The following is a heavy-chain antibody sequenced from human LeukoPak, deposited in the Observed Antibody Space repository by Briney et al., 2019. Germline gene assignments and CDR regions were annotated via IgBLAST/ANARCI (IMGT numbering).Heavy chain of an antibody. CDR1: GFTFSSYS. D-gene: IGHD2-2*01. CDR2: ISDSSFYI. J-gene: IGHJ4*02. CDR3: ANHFACGSTSCPPFDY. Sequence: GGSLRLSCAASGFTFSSYSMSWVRQAPGKGLEWVSSISDSSFYIYYADSVEGRFTISRDNAKHSLYLQMNSLRAEDTGVYYCANHFACGSTSCPPFDYWGQGTLVTVSA. V-gene: IGHV3-21*01.